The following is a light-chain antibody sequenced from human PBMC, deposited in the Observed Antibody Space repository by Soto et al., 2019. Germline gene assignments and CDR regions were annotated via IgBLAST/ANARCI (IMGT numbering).Light chain of an antibody. CDR1: QGIRND. CDR3: QQSYSTPL. V-gene: IGKV1-39*01. J-gene: IGKJ5*01. Sequence: DIQMTQSPSSLSASVGDRVTITCRASQGIRNDLGWYQQKPGKAPKRPFYAACSLQSGVPSRFSGSGSGTDFTLTISSLQPEDFATYYCQQSYSTPLFGQGARLEIK. CDR2: AAC.